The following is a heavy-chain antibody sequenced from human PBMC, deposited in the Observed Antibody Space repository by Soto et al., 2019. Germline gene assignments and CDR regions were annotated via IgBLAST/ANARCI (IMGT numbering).Heavy chain of an antibody. CDR3: ARGRTDWNIGVVILNGANWFDP. V-gene: IGHV4-34*01. CDR2: INHSGST. D-gene: IGHD3-3*01. Sequence: QVQLQQWGAGLLKPSETLSLTCAVYGGSFSGYYWSWIRQPPGKGLEWIGEINHSGSTNYNPSLKSRVTISVDTSKNQFSLKLSSVTAADTAVYYCARGRTDWNIGVVILNGANWFDPWGQGTLVTVSS. J-gene: IGHJ5*02. CDR1: GGSFSGYY.